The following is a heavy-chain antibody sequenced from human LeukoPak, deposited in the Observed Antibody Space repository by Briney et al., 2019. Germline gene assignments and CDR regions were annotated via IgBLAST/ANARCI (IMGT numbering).Heavy chain of an antibody. D-gene: IGHD2-15*01. CDR2: ISSSSSYI. V-gene: IGHV3-21*01. CDR3: ARSSAVVVSHSGYFDY. J-gene: IGHJ4*02. CDR1: GFTFSSYS. Sequence: GGSLRLSCAASGFTFSSYSMNWVRQAPGKGLEWVSSISSSSSYIYYADSVKGRFTISRDNAKNSLYLQMNSLRAKDTAVYYCARSSAVVVSHSGYFDYWGQGTLVTVSS.